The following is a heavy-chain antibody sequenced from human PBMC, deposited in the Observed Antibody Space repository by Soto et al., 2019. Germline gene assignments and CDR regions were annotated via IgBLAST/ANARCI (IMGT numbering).Heavy chain of an antibody. CDR1: GFTFSNYG. CDR3: AKDPSFRGSHFDL. V-gene: IGHV3-64*04. D-gene: IGHD3-10*01. J-gene: IGHJ2*01. CDR2: IIANGGTT. Sequence: PGGSLRLSCSGSGFTFSNYGMHWVRQAPGKGLEFVSAIIANGGTTYYADSVRGRFTISRDNSKNMLYLQMSSLRADDTAVYYCAKDPSFRGSHFDLWGRGTLVTVSS.